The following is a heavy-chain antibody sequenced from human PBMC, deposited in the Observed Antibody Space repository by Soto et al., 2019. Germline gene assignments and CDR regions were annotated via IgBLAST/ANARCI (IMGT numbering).Heavy chain of an antibody. CDR2: ISSSSSTI. CDR1: GFTFSSYS. D-gene: IGHD3-10*01. J-gene: IGHJ4*02. Sequence: GESLKISCAASGFTFSSYSMNWVRQAPGKGLEWVSYISSSSSTIYYTDSVKGRFTISRDNSKNTLYLQMNSLRAEDTALYYCAKESYNRRTDFDYWGQGTLVTVSS. V-gene: IGHV3-48*01. CDR3: AKESYNRRTDFDY.